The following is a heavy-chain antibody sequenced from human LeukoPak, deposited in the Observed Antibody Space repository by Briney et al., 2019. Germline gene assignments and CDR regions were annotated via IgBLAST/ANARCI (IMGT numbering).Heavy chain of an antibody. V-gene: IGHV3-74*01. J-gene: IGHJ4*02. D-gene: IGHD6-13*01. CDR2: INNDGTFT. Sequence: GGSLRLSCAASGFTFSTYWMHWVRQAPGQGLVWVSRINNDGTFTIYADSVGGRFTISRDNAKNTLYLQMDSLRAEDTAVYYCAKTNSSWFAFDYWGQGTLVTVSS. CDR3: AKTNSSWFAFDY. CDR1: GFTFSTYW.